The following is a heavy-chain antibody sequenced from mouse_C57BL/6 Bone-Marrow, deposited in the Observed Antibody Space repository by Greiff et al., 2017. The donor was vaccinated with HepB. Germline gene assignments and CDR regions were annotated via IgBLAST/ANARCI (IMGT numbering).Heavy chain of an antibody. Sequence: EVKVQQSGTVLARPGASVKMSCKTSGYTFTSYWMHWVKQRPGQGLEWIGAIYPGNSDTSYNQKFKGKAKLTAVTSASTAYMELSSLTNEDTAVYDCTRLSYYGSSYFDYWGQGTTLTVSS. CDR2: IYPGNSDT. V-gene: IGHV1-5*01. D-gene: IGHD1-1*01. CDR3: TRLSYYGSSYFDY. J-gene: IGHJ2*01. CDR1: GYTFTSYW.